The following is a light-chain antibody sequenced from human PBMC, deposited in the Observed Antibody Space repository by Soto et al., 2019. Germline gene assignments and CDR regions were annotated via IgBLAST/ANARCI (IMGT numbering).Light chain of an antibody. V-gene: IGKV3-20*01. CDR2: DAS. J-gene: IGKJ1*01. CDR3: QQYGGSPPQT. Sequence: ESVLTQSPGTLSLSPGERATPSCRASQSISSNYLAWYQQKPGQAPRLLIYDASTRATGIPDRFSGSGSGTDFTLTISRLEPEDFAVYYCQQYGGSPPQTFGQGTKV. CDR1: QSISSNY.